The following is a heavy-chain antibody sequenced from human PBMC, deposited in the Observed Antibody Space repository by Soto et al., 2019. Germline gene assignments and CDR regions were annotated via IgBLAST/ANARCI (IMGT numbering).Heavy chain of an antibody. V-gene: IGHV3-48*02. CDR2: TSSSISSI. D-gene: IGHD1-26*01. J-gene: IGHJ3*02. Sequence: GGSLRLSCAASGFTFSSYSMNWVRQAPGKGLEWVSYTSSSISSIYYADSVKGRFTISRDNAKNSLYLQMNSLRDEDTAVYYCARDPPFLSGSHDALDIRGQRTMVTVSS. CDR3: ARDPPFLSGSHDALDI. CDR1: GFTFSSYS.